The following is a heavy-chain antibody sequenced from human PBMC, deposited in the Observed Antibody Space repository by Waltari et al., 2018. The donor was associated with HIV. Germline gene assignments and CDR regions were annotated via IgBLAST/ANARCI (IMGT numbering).Heavy chain of an antibody. CDR3: ARDPSPPILYDILTGYYFDY. J-gene: IGHJ4*02. CDR1: GFTFTTYA. Sequence: LVESGGGVVQPGGSLRLSCAASGFTFTTYAMHWVRQAPGKGLEWVAFVRYDGSNKYYADSVKGRFTISRDNSKNTLYLQMNSLRADDTAVYYCARDPSPPILYDILTGYYFDYWGQGTLVTVSS. D-gene: IGHD3-9*01. CDR2: VRYDGSNK. V-gene: IGHV3-30*02.